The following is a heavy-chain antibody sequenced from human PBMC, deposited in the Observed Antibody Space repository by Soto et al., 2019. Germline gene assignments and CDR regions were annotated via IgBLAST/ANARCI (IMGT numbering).Heavy chain of an antibody. J-gene: IGHJ3*02. CDR3: AREDRIRAFDI. CDR2: IWYDGSNK. CDR1: GFTFSSYG. V-gene: IGHV3-33*01. Sequence: ESGGGVVQPGRSLRLSCAASGFTFSSYGMHWVRQAPDKGLEWVAVIWYDGSNKYYADSVKGRFTISRDNSKNTLYLQMNSLRAEDTAVYYCAREDRIRAFDIWGQGTMVTVSS. D-gene: IGHD5-18*01.